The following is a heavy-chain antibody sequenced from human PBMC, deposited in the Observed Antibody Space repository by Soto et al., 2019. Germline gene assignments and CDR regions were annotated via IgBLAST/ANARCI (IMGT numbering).Heavy chain of an antibody. D-gene: IGHD4-17*01. CDR2: IYYSGST. CDR1: GGSISSGGYY. Sequence: SETPSLTCTVSGGSISSGGYYWSWIRQHPGKGLEWIGYIYYSGSTNYNPSLKSRVTISVDTSKNQFSLKLSSVTAADTALYYCARDGDADFRTDFDYWGRGTLVTVSS. J-gene: IGHJ4*02. CDR3: ARDGDADFRTDFDY. V-gene: IGHV4-61*08.